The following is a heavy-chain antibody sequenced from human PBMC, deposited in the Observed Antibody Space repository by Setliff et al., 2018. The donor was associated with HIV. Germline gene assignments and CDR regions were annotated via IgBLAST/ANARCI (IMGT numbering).Heavy chain of an antibody. CDR1: GYTFTSYA. V-gene: IGHV1-3*01. D-gene: IGHD6-19*01. J-gene: IGHJ4*02. Sequence: GASVKVSCKASGYTFTSYAMHWVRQAPGQRLEWMGWINAGNGNTKYSQKFQVRVTITRDTSASTAYMELSSLRSEDTAVYYCARDARGGSGWYFDYWGQGTLVTVSS. CDR3: ARDARGGSGWYFDY. CDR2: INAGNGNT.